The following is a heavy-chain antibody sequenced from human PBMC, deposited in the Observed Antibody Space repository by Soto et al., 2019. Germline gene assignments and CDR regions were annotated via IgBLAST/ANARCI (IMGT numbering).Heavy chain of an antibody. D-gene: IGHD3-22*01. CDR1: GGSISSSSYY. Sequence: SETLSLTCTVSGGSISSSSYYWGWIRQPPGKGLEWIGSIYYSGSTYYNPSLKSRVTILIDRSTNHFSLRLTSVTAADTAVYYCGRVVVDYYYDTSGHYWFDTWGQGTLVTVSS. J-gene: IGHJ5*02. CDR2: IYYSGST. V-gene: IGHV4-39*07. CDR3: GRVVVDYYYDTSGHYWFDT.